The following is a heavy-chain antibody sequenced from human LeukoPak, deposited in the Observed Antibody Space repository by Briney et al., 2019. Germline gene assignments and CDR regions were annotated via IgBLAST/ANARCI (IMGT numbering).Heavy chain of an antibody. D-gene: IGHD3-9*01. V-gene: IGHV3-23*01. CDR2: ISARGGGT. CDR1: GFNFSTYV. J-gene: IGHJ4*02. Sequence: PGGSLRLSCAASGFNFSTYVMTWVRQAPGKGLQWVSAISARGGGTYYADSVKGRFTIPRDNSKNTLFLQMNSLRVEDTAVYYCARGSYDILTGYYPGGHWGQGTLVTVSS. CDR3: ARGSYDILTGYYPGGH.